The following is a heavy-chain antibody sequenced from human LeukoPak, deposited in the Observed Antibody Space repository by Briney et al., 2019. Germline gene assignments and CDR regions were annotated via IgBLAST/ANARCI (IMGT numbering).Heavy chain of an antibody. CDR1: GGSISSYY. CDR3: ARVRDSGYDSLDY. CDR2: IYYSGST. V-gene: IGHV4-59*01. Sequence: PSETLSLTCTVSGGSISSYYWSWIRQPPGKGLEWIGYIYYSGSTNYNPSLKSRVTISVDTSKNQFSLKLCSVTAADTAVYYCARVRDSGYDSLDYWGQGTLVTVPS. D-gene: IGHD5-12*01. J-gene: IGHJ4*02.